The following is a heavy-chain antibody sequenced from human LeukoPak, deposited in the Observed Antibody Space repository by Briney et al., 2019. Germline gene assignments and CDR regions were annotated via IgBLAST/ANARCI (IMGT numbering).Heavy chain of an antibody. CDR3: ARDPGYYDSSGYFDY. D-gene: IGHD3-22*01. V-gene: IGHV3-48*01. CDR2: SSTDNSTI. Sequence: GGSLRLSCAAFEFPFSTYSMTWVGQPPGKGLEGVPYSSTDNSTIYSEDSVKGRFTSSRANAKNSLYVQMNSLRAEDTAVYYCARDPGYYDSSGYFDYWGQGTLVTVSS. CDR1: EFPFSTYS. J-gene: IGHJ4*02.